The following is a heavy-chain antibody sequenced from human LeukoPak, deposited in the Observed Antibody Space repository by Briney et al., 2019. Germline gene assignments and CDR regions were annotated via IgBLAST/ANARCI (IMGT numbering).Heavy chain of an antibody. CDR1: GGSISSSNW. Sequence: PGGSLRLSCAASGGSISSSNWWSWVRQPPGKGLEWIGEIYHSGSTNYNPSLRSRVTISVDKSKNQFSLKLSSVTAADTAVYYCARIFNWNYFDYWGQGTLVTVSS. CDR3: ARIFNWNYFDY. CDR2: IYHSGST. V-gene: IGHV4-4*02. D-gene: IGHD1-20*01. J-gene: IGHJ4*02.